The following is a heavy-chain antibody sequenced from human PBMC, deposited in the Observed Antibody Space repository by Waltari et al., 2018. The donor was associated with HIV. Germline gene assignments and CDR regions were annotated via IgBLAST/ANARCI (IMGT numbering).Heavy chain of an antibody. CDR1: GYTFTNYY. D-gene: IGHD3-16*01. J-gene: IGHJ6*02. V-gene: IGHV1-46*01. CDR2: INPSGGTT. CDR3: ARERGGLNAHYGMDV. Sequence: QVQLVQSGAEVKKPGASVKVSCEASGYTFTNYYMPWVRQAPGQGLEWMGIINPSGGTTSFAQKFQGRVTMTRDTSASTVYMWLSSLRSEDTAIYYCARERGGLNAHYGMDVWGQGTTVTVSS.